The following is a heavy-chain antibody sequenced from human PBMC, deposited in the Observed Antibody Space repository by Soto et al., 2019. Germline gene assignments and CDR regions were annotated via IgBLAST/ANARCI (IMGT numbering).Heavy chain of an antibody. V-gene: IGHV3-48*03. CDR1: GFTFSSYE. CDR2: ISSSGSTI. J-gene: IGHJ5*02. Sequence: EVQLVESGGGLVQPGGSLRLSCAASGFTFSSYEMNWVRQAPGKGLEWVSYISSSGSTIYYADSVKGRFTISRDNAKNSLYLQMNSLRAEDTAVYYCARYRDIDEYSSSPPWFVPWGQGTLVTVSS. CDR3: ARYRDIDEYSSSPPWFVP. D-gene: IGHD6-13*01.